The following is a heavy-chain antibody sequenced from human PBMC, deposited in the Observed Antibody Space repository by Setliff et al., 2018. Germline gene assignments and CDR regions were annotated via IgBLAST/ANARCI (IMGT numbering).Heavy chain of an antibody. D-gene: IGHD7-27*01. CDR1: GGSITNFY. CDR2: IYSSGIT. V-gene: IGHV4-59*08. J-gene: IGHJ3*01. Sequence: SETLSLTCTVSGGSITNFYWNWIRQSPGKGLEWIGYIYSSGITNYNPSLMSRLTMSVDTSMNQFSLNLSSMTAADTAVYYCARQPPLNWAIPFDLWGQGKRVTVPS. CDR3: ARQPPLNWAIPFDL.